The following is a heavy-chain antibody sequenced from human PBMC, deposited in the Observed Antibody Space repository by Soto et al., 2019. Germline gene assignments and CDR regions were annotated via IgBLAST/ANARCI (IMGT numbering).Heavy chain of an antibody. V-gene: IGHV3-23*01. D-gene: IGHD2-2*01. CDR1: GFTFSSNA. J-gene: IGHJ5*02. CDR2: ISGSGGST. CDR3: AKDFVVVPAASEDWFDP. Sequence: GGSLRLSCAASGFTFSSNAMSWVRQAPGKGLEWVSGISGSGGSTYYADSVKGRFTISRDNSKNTLYLQMNSLRAEDTAVYYCAKDFVVVPAASEDWFDPWGQGTLVTVSS.